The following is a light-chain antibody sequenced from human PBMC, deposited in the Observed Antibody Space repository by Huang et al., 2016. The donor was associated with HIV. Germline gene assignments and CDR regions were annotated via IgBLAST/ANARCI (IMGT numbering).Light chain of an antibody. Sequence: DIQMTQSPSSLSASVGDRVTITCRASQGITKSLVWYQQKPGKAPKLLLVATSRWERGVPSRFSGSGSGTDFTLTISSLQPEDFATYYCQQYYNTPYTFGQGTKLEIK. CDR2: ATS. J-gene: IGKJ2*01. V-gene: IGKV1-NL1*01. CDR1: QGITKS. CDR3: QQYYNTPYT.